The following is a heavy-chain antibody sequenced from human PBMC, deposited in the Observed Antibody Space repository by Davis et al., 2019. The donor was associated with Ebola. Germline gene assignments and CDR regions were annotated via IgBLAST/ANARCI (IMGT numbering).Heavy chain of an antibody. CDR1: GGSFSGYY. Sequence: SETLSLTCAVYGGSFSGYYWSWIRQPPGKGLEWIGEINHSGSTNYNPSLKSRVTISVDTSKNQFSLKLSSVTAADTAVYYCARDGLVVVPAADYYYYYYGMDVWGQGTTVTVSS. V-gene: IGHV4-34*01. D-gene: IGHD2-2*01. CDR2: INHSGST. CDR3: ARDGLVVVPAADYYYYYYGMDV. J-gene: IGHJ6*02.